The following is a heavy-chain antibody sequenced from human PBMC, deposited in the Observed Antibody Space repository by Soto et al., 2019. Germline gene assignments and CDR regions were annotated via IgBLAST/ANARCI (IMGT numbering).Heavy chain of an antibody. V-gene: IGHV1-18*01. CDR2: ISAYNGNT. D-gene: IGHD5-18*01. CDR3: AREKRYSYGLGYGMDV. Sequence: ASVKVSCKASGYTFTSYGISWVRQAPGQGLEWMGWISAYNGNTNYAQKFQGWVTMTRDTSISTAYMELSRLRSDDTAVYYCAREKRYSYGLGYGMDVWGQGTTVTVSS. J-gene: IGHJ6*02. CDR1: GYTFTSYG.